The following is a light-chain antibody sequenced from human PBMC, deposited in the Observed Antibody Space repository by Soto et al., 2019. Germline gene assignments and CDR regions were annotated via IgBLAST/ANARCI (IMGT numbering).Light chain of an antibody. CDR3: QQYNNWPPK. J-gene: IGKJ1*01. CDR1: QRVSTY. V-gene: IGKV1-39*01. Sequence: DIQMTQSPSSLSASVGDRVTITCRASQRVSTYLNWYQQKPEKAPKLLIYAASSLQSGVPSRFSGSGSGTEFTLTISSLQSEDFAVYYCQQYNNWPPKFGQGTKVDIK. CDR2: AAS.